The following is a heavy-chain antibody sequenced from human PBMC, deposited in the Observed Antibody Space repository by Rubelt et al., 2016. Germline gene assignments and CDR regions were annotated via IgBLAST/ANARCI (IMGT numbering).Heavy chain of an antibody. CDR3: ARVEYYYDSSGYSDY. J-gene: IGHJ4*02. CDR1: GYTFTSYG. V-gene: IGHV1-18*01. D-gene: IGHD3-22*01. Sequence: QVQLVQSGAEVKKPGASVKVSCKASGYTFTSYGISWVRQAPGQGLEWMGWISAYNGNTNYAQKLQVRVTMTTDTATSTAYRELRSLRADDTAVYYCARVEYYYDSSGYSDYWGQGTLVTVSS. CDR2: ISAYNGNT.